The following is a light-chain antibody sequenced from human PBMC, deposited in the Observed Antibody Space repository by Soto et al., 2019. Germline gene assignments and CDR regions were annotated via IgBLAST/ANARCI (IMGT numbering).Light chain of an antibody. CDR3: QQYGSSPWT. J-gene: IGKJ1*01. V-gene: IGKV3-20*01. Sequence: EIVMTQSPATLSVSPWERATLSCRASQSVSSNLGWYQQKPGQAPRLLIYGASSRATGIPDRFSGSGSGTDFTLTISRLEPEDFAVYYCQQYGSSPWTFGQGTKVDIK. CDR2: GAS. CDR1: QSVSSN.